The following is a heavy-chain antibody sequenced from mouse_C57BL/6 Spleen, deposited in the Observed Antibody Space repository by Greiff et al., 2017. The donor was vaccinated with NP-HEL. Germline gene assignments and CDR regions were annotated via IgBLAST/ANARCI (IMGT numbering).Heavy chain of an antibody. V-gene: IGHV14-2*01. CDR2: IDPEDGET. Sequence: EVQLQQSGAELVKPGASVKLSCTASGFNIKDYYMHWVKQRTEQGLEWIGRIDPEDGETKYAPKFPGKATITADTSSNTAYLQLSSLTSEDTAVYYCALYYGSSPPYYAMDYWGQGTSVTVSS. CDR3: ALYYGSSPPYYAMDY. CDR1: GFNIKDYY. D-gene: IGHD1-1*01. J-gene: IGHJ4*01.